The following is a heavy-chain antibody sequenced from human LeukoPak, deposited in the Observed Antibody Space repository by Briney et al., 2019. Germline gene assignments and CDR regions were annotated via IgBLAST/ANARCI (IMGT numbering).Heavy chain of an antibody. CDR1: GFTFSNSW. Sequence: GGSQRLSCAASGFTFSNSWMSWAPQAPGKVLEWVANIKEDGIEKYYVDSVEDRFTISRDKAKNSLYLQMNSLGAEDTAVYYCARDESWGQGTLVTVSS. CDR3: ARDES. V-gene: IGHV3-7*03. J-gene: IGHJ5*02. CDR2: IKEDGIEK.